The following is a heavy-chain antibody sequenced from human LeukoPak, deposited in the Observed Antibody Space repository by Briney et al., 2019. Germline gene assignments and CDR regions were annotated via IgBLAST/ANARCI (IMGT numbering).Heavy chain of an antibody. CDR3: ARIWSGYYIVNFYYYYYGMDV. Sequence: ASVKVSCKASGYTFTSYDINWVRQATGQGLEWMGWMNPNSGNTGYAQKFQGRVTMTRNTSISTAYMELSSLRSEDTAAYYCARIWSGYYIVNFYYYYYGMDVWGQGTTVTVSS. CDR1: GYTFTSYD. V-gene: IGHV1-8*01. CDR2: MNPNSGNT. D-gene: IGHD3-3*01. J-gene: IGHJ6*02.